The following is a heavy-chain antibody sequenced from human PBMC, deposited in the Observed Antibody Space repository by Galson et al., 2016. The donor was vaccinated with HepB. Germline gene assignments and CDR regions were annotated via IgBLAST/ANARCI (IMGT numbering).Heavy chain of an antibody. J-gene: IGHJ6*04. CDR2: INPNRGAT. CDR3: AREGRGIAPRLFIYIPRTPYGMDV. V-gene: IGHV1-2*02. CDR1: GYTFTGSY. Sequence: SVKVSCKASGYTFTGSYIYWVRQAPGQGLEWMGWINPNRGATKYAQKFQGRLTMTGDTSISTAYMELSRLKSDDTAVYYCAREGRGIAPRLFIYIPRTPYGMDVWGKGTTVTVSS. D-gene: IGHD6-6*01.